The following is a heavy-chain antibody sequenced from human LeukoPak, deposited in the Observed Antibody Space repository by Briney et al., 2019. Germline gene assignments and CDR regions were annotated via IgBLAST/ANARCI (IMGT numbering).Heavy chain of an antibody. CDR3: AMDSSGYYSFDY. CDR2: MNPNSGNT. Sequence: ASVKVSCKASGYTFTSYDINWVRQATGQGLEWMGWMNPNSGNTGYAQKFQGRVTMTRNTSISTAYMELSSLRSEDTAVYYCAMDSSGYYSFDYWGQGTLVTVSS. CDR1: GYTFTSYD. J-gene: IGHJ4*02. D-gene: IGHD3-22*01. V-gene: IGHV1-8*01.